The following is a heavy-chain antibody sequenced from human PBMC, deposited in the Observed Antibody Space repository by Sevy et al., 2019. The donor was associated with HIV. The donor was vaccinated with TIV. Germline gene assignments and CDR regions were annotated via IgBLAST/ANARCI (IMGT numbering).Heavy chain of an antibody. CDR3: ARESSWYEHYYYYMDV. D-gene: IGHD6-13*01. V-gene: IGHV3-74*01. CDR2: INSDGSST. CDR1: GFTFSSYW. J-gene: IGHJ6*03. Sequence: GGSLRLSCAASGFTFSSYWMRWVRQAPGKGLVWVSRINSDGSSTNYADSVKGRFTISRDSAKNTLYLQMNSLRAEDTAVYYCARESSWYEHYYYYMDVWGKGTTVTVSS.